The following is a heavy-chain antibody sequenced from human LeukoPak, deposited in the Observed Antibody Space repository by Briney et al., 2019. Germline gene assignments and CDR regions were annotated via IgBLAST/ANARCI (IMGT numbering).Heavy chain of an antibody. J-gene: IGHJ4*02. V-gene: IGHV1-2*02. CDR3: ARDESSSLRI. CDR1: GYTFTGYY. Sequence: ASVKVSCKASGYTFTGYYMHWVRQAPGQGLEWVGRINCNSGDATSAQKFQGRVTMTRDTSVSTAYMDLSSVTADDTAVYYCARDESSSLRIWGQGTLVTVSS. D-gene: IGHD6-13*01. CDR2: INCNSGDA.